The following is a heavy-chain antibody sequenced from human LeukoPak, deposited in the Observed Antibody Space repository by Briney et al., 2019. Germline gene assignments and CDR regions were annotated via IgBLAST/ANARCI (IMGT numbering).Heavy chain of an antibody. Sequence: GGSLRLSCAASGFTFSSYSMNWVRQAPGKGLEWVSYISSSSSTIYYADSVKGRFTISRDNAKNSLYLQMNSLRAEDTAVYYCASIPAATDYWGQGTLVTVSS. D-gene: IGHD2-2*01. CDR2: ISSSSSTI. CDR1: GFTFSSYS. V-gene: IGHV3-48*04. CDR3: ASIPAATDY. J-gene: IGHJ4*02.